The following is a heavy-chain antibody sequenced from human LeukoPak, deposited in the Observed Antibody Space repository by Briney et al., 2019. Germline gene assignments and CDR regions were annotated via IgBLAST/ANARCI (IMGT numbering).Heavy chain of an antibody. J-gene: IGHJ3*02. CDR2: IYFSET. D-gene: IGHD3-22*01. CDR3: ASPSKLVISRGGFDM. CDR1: GGSNSVTTCY. Sequence: PSETLSLTCTVSGGSNSVTTCYWAWIRQPPGKGLEWIGSIYFSETKYNPSLKSRITISGDTSKKQFSLKLSSVTAADTAVYYCASPSKLVISRGGFDMWGQGTMVTVSA. V-gene: IGHV4-39*01.